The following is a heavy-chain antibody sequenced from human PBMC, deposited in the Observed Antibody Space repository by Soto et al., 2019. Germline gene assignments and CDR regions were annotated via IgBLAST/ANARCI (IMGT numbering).Heavy chain of an antibody. CDR1: GGSISSGGYY. V-gene: IGHV4-31*03. CDR2: IYYSGST. Sequence: SETLSLTCTVSGGSISSGGYYWSWIRQHPEKGLEWIGYIYYSGSTYYNPSLKSRVTISVDTSKNQFSLKLSSVTAADTAVYYCARSPRTYCTNGVCYYYYMDVWGKGTTVTVSS. D-gene: IGHD2-8*01. J-gene: IGHJ6*03. CDR3: ARSPRTYCTNGVCYYYYMDV.